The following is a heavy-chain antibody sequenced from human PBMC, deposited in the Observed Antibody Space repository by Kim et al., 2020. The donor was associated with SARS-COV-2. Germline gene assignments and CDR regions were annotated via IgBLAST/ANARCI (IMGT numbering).Heavy chain of an antibody. Sequence: GGSLRLSCVASGFTFSNYGMSWVRQAPGKGLECVSGISGSGDTTTYADSVKGRFTISRDNSKNTLYLQMSSLRAEDTAIYYCANPRQPGYWGQGTLVTVS. CDR1: GFTFSNYG. J-gene: IGHJ4*02. CDR2: ISGSGDTT. V-gene: IGHV3-23*01. D-gene: IGHD6-13*01. CDR3: ANPRQPGY.